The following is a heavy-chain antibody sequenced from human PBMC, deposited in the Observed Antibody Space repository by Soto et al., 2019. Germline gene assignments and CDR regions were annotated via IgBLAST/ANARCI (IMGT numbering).Heavy chain of an antibody. CDR1: GGSISSGGYY. CDR2: IYYSGST. CDR3: ARDLLLLFGELSPPQALNDYYGMDV. J-gene: IGHJ6*02. D-gene: IGHD3-10*01. Sequence: SETLSLTCTVYGGSISSGGYYWSWIRQHPGKGLEWIGYIYYSGSTYYNPSLKSRVTISVDTSKNHFSLKLSSVTAADTAVYYCARDLLLLFGELSPPQALNDYYGMDVWGQGTTVTVSS. V-gene: IGHV4-31*03.